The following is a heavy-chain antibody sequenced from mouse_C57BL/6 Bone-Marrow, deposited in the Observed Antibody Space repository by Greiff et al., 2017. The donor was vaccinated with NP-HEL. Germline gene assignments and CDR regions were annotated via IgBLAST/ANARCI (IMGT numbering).Heavy chain of an antibody. Sequence: VQLQQSGPELVKPGASVKISCKASGYTFTDYYMNWVKQSHGKSLEWIGDINPNNGGTSYNQKFKGKATLTVDKSSSTAYMELRSLTSEDSAVYYCARERIAPGVCFYAMDYWGQGTSVTVSS. CDR2: INPNNGGT. V-gene: IGHV1-26*01. CDR1: GYTFTDYY. J-gene: IGHJ4*01. D-gene: IGHD6-1*01. CDR3: ARERIAPGVCFYAMDY.